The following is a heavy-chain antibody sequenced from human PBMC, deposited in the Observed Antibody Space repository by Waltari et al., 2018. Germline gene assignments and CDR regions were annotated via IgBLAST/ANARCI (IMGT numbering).Heavy chain of an antibody. Sequence: EVQLVESGGGLIQPGGSLRLSCAASGFSISDNYMSGVRQAPGKGLEWVSFINSGGTTYYADSVKGRFTISRDNSKNTVYLQMYSLRAEDTAMYYCARDSKFDPWGQGTLVTVSS. V-gene: IGHV3-53*01. CDR1: GFSISDNY. CDR2: INSGGTT. D-gene: IGHD4-4*01. CDR3: ARDSKFDP. J-gene: IGHJ5*02.